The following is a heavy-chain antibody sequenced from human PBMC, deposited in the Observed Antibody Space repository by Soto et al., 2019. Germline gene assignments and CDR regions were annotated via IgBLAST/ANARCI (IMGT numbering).Heavy chain of an antibody. CDR1: GFTFNIYA. J-gene: IGHJ4*02. Sequence: EAQLLESGGDLIQPGGSLRLSCAASGFTFNIYAMSWVRQAPGKGLEGVSSITKSGDTYYADSVRGRFIISRDNSRNTRDLQMNGLRAEDTAVYYCAKGRTSGWYEWDYWGQGDLVTVSS. CDR3: AKGRTSGWYEWDY. CDR2: ITKSGDT. V-gene: IGHV3-23*01. D-gene: IGHD6-19*01.